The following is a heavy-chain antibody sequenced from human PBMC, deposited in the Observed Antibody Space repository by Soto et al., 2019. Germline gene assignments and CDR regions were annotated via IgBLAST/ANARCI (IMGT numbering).Heavy chain of an antibody. CDR2: IIPIFGTA. CDR3: ARANYDYVWGSYRYNWLDP. D-gene: IGHD3-16*02. V-gene: IGHV1-69*13. J-gene: IGHJ5*02. Sequence: SVKVSCKASGGTFSSYAISWVRQAPGQGLEWMGGIIPIFGTANYAQKFQGRVTITADESTSTAYMELSSLRSEDTAVYYCARANYDYVWGSYRYNWLDPWGQGTLVTVSP. CDR1: GGTFSSYA.